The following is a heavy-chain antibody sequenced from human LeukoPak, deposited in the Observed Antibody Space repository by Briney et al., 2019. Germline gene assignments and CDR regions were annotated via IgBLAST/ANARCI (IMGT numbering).Heavy chain of an antibody. D-gene: IGHD5-18*01. V-gene: IGHV4-59*01. CDR3: ARTTEGGYIYGYFYYYYMDV. J-gene: IGHJ6*03. CDR1: GGSFSGYY. Sequence: SETLSLTCAVYGGSFSGYYWSWIRQPPGKGLEWIGYIYYSGSTNYNPSLKSRVTISVDTSKNQFSLKLTSVTAADTAVYYCARTTEGGYIYGYFYYYYMDVWGKGTTVTISS. CDR2: IYYSGST.